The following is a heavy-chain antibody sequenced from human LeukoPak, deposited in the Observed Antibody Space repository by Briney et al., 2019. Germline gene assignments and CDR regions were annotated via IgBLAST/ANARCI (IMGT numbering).Heavy chain of an antibody. V-gene: IGHV3-7*01. D-gene: IGHD1-14*01. CDR2: INHDGSAK. Sequence: PSETLSLTCAVYGGSFSGYYWSWVRQAPGKGLECVANINHDGSAKYYMDSVKGRFTISRDDAKNSLYLQINSLRAEDTAVYYCTRDNNRKDDYWGQGTLVTVSS. CDR3: TRDNNRKDDY. CDR1: GGSFSGYY. J-gene: IGHJ4*02.